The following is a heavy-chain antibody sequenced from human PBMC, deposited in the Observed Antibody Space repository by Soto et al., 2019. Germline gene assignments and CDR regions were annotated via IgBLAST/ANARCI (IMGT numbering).Heavy chain of an antibody. CDR3: ARIIAAAGGRRYFDL. CDR2: ISYNGKYE. D-gene: IGHD6-13*01. J-gene: IGHJ2*01. V-gene: IGHV3-30*04. Sequence: PGGSLRLSCAASGFTFSTYTMHWVRQAPGKGLEWVADISYNGKYEYYADSVKGRFTISRDNSKSTLYLQMNSLRAEDTAVYYCARIIAAAGGRRYFDLWGRGTLVTVSS. CDR1: GFTFSTYT.